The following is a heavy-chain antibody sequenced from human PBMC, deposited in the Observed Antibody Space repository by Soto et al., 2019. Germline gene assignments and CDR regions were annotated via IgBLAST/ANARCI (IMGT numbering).Heavy chain of an antibody. D-gene: IGHD2-15*01. Sequence: GGSLRLSCAASPFTFRSYSMHWVRQAPGKGLEWVTSISYDGSKESYADSVKGRFAVSRDNSKNTLYLQMNSLRPEDTAVYYCARYCNGGACYSESLDYWGQGTQVTVSS. V-gene: IGHV3-30*09. J-gene: IGHJ4*02. CDR1: PFTFRSYS. CDR3: ARYCNGGACYSESLDY. CDR2: ISYDGSKE.